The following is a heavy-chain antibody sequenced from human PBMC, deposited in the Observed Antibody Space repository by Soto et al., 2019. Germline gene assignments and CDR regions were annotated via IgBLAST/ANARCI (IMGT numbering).Heavy chain of an antibody. V-gene: IGHV1-8*01. CDR3: XXXPDGYYYYGMDV. Sequence: QVQLVQSGAEVKKPGASVKVSCKASGYTFTGYDINWVRQATGQGLEWMGWMNPNSGNTGYAQKXXXXXXXXXXXXXXXXXXXXXXXXXXXXXXXXXXXXPDGYYYYGMDVWGQGTTVTVSS. CDR2: MNPNSGNT. J-gene: IGHJ6*02. CDR1: GYTFTGYD.